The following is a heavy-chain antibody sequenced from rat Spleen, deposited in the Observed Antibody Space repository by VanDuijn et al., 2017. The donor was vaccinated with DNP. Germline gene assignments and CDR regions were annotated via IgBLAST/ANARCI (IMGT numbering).Heavy chain of an antibody. CDR1: GFMFSNYW. V-gene: IGHV5-31*01. CDR2: ITNSGGAT. J-gene: IGHJ2*01. CDR3: TRESSGGFDY. D-gene: IGHD4-3*01. Sequence: EVQLVESGGGPVQPGRSLKLSCVASGFMFSNYWMSWTRQAPGKGLEWVASITNSGGATYYPDSVRGRFTISGDNAQNTLYLQMNSLRSEDTATYYCTRESSGGFDYWGQGVMVTVSP.